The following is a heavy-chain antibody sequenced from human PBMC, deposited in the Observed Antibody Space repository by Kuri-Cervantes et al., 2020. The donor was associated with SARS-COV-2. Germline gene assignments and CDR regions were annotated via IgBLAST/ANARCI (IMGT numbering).Heavy chain of an antibody. Sequence: SLRLSCAASGFTFDDYAMHWVRQAPGKGLEWVSGISRNSGSRGYADSVKGRFTISRDNAKNSLYLQMNSLRAEDTALYYCARRKRTTVITSLGFDYWGQGTLVTVSS. J-gene: IGHJ4*02. V-gene: IGHV3-9*01. D-gene: IGHD4-11*01. CDR2: ISRNSGSR. CDR3: ARRKRTTVITSLGFDY. CDR1: GFTFDDYA.